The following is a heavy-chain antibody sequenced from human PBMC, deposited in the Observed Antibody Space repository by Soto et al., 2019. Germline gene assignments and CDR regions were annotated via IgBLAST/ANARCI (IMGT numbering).Heavy chain of an antibody. CDR1: GGSISSGDYY. J-gene: IGHJ4*02. V-gene: IGHV4-30-4*01. D-gene: IGHD6-19*01. CDR3: ARGPGYSSGPY. CDR2: IYYSGST. Sequence: SETLSLTCTVSGGSISSGDYYWSWIRQPPGKGLEWIGYIYYSGSTYYNPSLKSRVTISVDTSKNQFSLKLSSVTATATAVYYCARGPGYSSGPYWGQGTLVTVSS.